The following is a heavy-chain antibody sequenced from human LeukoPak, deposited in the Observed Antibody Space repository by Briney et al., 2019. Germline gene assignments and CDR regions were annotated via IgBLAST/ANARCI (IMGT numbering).Heavy chain of an antibody. Sequence: ASVKVSCKVSGYTFNELSMHWVRQAPGKGLEWMGSFDPEKGETIYAQKFQGRVTMTEDTSTDTAYMELSSLTSEDTAVYYCATLAYYYMDVWGKGTTVTVSS. CDR2: FDPEKGET. J-gene: IGHJ6*03. V-gene: IGHV1-24*01. CDR3: ATLAYYYMDV. CDR1: GYTFNELS.